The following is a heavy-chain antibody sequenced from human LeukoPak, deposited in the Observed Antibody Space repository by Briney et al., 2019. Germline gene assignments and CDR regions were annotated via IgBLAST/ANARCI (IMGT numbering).Heavy chain of an antibody. J-gene: IGHJ4*02. D-gene: IGHD6-6*01. CDR1: GISFSGYA. CDR2: ISYDGSNK. V-gene: IGHV3-30-3*02. Sequence: TGGSLRLSCAVSGISFSGYAMHWVRQAPGKGLEWVAVISYDGSNKYYADSVKGRFTISRDNSKNTLYLQMNSLRAEDTAVYYCARSSIAARRRYNDYWGQGTLVTVSS. CDR3: ARSSIAARRRYNDY.